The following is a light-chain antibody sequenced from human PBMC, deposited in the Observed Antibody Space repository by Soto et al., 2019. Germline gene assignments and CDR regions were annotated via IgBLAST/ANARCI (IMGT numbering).Light chain of an antibody. CDR3: QQYNSYPWT. Sequence: DIQMTQSPSTLSASVGDRVTITCRASQSISSWLAWYQQKPGKAPKLLIYKASSVESGVPSGFSGSGSGTEFTLTISSLQPDDFATYYCQQYNSYPWTFGQGTKVEIK. CDR1: QSISSW. CDR2: KAS. J-gene: IGKJ1*01. V-gene: IGKV1-5*03.